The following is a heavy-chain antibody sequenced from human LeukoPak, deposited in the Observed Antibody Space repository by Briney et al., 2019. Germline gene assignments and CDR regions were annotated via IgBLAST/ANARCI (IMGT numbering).Heavy chain of an antibody. J-gene: IGHJ4*02. CDR2: IFHSGST. Sequence: SETLSLTCTVSGGSITSSSYYWVWIRQPPGKGLEWIGSIFHSGSTYNASLKSRVTISVDTSRNQFSLKLSSVTAADTAVYYCARRRDGYNEDFFDYWGQGTLVTVSS. V-gene: IGHV4-39*01. CDR1: GGSITSSSYY. D-gene: IGHD5-24*01. CDR3: ARRRDGYNEDFFDY.